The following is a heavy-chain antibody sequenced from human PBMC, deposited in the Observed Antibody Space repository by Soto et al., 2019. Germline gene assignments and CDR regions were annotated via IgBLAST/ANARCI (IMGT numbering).Heavy chain of an antibody. CDR1: GGTFSSYT. D-gene: IGHD6-6*01. V-gene: IGHV1-69*06. CDR2: IIPMFGTL. J-gene: IGHJ3*02. Sequence: QLHLVQSGAEVKKPGSSVKVSCKASGGTFSSYTISWVRQAPGQGLEWLGGIIPMFGTLYYAQKFQGRLTIAADSSTSTVYMELSTLRSDDTAVYYCARKVASSDDAFDIWGQGTMVTVSS. CDR3: ARKVASSDDAFDI.